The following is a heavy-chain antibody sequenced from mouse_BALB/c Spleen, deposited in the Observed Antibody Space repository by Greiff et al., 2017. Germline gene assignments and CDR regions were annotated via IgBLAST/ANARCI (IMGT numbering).Heavy chain of an antibody. CDR1: GYSITSGYY. D-gene: IGHD2-4*01. CDR3: ARGMITTGDWFAY. Sequence: ESGPGLVKPSQSLSLTCSVTGYSITSGYYWNWIRQFPGNKLEWMGYISYDGSNNYNPSLKNRISITRDTSKNQFFLKLNSVTTEDTATYYCARGMITTGDWFAYWGQGTLVTVSA. CDR2: ISYDGSN. V-gene: IGHV3-6*01. J-gene: IGHJ3*01.